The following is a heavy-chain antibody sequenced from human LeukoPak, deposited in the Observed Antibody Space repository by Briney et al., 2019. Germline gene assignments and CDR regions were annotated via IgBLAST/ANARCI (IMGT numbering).Heavy chain of an antibody. CDR1: GFTFDDYG. CDR2: INWNGGST. D-gene: IGHD3-3*01. J-gene: IGHJ6*03. Sequence: GGSLRLSCAASGFTFDDYGMSWVRQAPGKGLEWVSGINWNGGSTGYADSVKGRFTISRDNAKNSLYLQMNSLRAEDTALYYCARLDFWSGYYTGYYYYMDVWGKGTTVTVS. CDR3: ARLDFWSGYYTGYYYYMDV. V-gene: IGHV3-20*04.